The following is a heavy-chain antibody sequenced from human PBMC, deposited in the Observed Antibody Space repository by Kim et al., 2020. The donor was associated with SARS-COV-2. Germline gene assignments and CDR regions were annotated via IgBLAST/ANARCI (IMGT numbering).Heavy chain of an antibody. J-gene: IGHJ3*02. D-gene: IGHD2-2*01. Sequence: YASSVKSRITISRHNSKNTLYMQMNSLRAEDTAVYYCATYCSSTSCLSIWGQGTMVTVSS. CDR3: ATYCSSTSCLSI. V-gene: IGHV3-33*03.